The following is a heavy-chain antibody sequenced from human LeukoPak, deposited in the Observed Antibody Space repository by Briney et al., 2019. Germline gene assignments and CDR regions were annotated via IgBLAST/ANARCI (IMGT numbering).Heavy chain of an antibody. Sequence: ASVKVCCKVSGYTLIELSVQWVRQAPGKWLEWMGGFDPEDGETIYAQKFQGRVTMTEDTSTDTAYMELSSLRSEDTAVYYCATDRTWGWPDYWGQGTLVTVSS. CDR2: FDPEDGET. J-gene: IGHJ4*02. CDR3: ATDRTWGWPDY. D-gene: IGHD3-16*01. V-gene: IGHV1-24*01. CDR1: GYTLIELS.